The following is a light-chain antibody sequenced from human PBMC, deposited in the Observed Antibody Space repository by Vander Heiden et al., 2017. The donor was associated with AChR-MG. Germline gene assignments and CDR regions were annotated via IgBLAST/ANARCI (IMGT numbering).Light chain of an antibody. J-gene: IGLJ3*02. CDR3: NSFTTSATWV. V-gene: IGLV2-14*03. CDR2: DVN. Sequence: QSALTQPASVSGSPGQSTTISCPGPTRDIGGYNFVSWYQQHPANAPKLMIYDVNHRPSGVSIRFSGSKSGNTASLTISGLQAEDEADYYCNSFTTSATWVFGGGTKLTVL. CDR1: TRDIGGYNF.